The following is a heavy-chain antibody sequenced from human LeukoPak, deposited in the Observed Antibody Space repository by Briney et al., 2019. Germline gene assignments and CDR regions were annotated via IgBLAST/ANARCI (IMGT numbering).Heavy chain of an antibody. Sequence: GGSLRLSCAASGFTFTSYAMSWVRQAPGKGLEWVSGISGSGSGGSTYYADSVKGRFTISRDNSKNTLYLQMNSLRPEDTAVYYCAKPAYVGYCYYMDVWGKGTTVTVSS. D-gene: IGHD3-16*01. CDR1: GFTFTSYA. CDR2: ISGSGSGGST. CDR3: AKPAYVGYCYYMDV. V-gene: IGHV3-23*01. J-gene: IGHJ6*03.